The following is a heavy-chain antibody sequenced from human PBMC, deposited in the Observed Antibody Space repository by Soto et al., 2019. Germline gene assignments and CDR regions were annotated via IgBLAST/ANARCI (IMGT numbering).Heavy chain of an antibody. Sequence: QVQLVESGGGVVQPGRSLRLSCAASGSTFRSYGMHWVRQAPGKGLEWVAAISYDGSNKNYVDSVKGRFTISRDNSENWLYLQMNSLRAEDAAVYYCAKDTYYHDSTGYYVFDYWGQGTLVTVSS. D-gene: IGHD3-22*01. CDR1: GSTFRSYG. CDR2: ISYDGSNK. CDR3: AKDTYYHDSTGYYVFDY. V-gene: IGHV3-30*18. J-gene: IGHJ4*02.